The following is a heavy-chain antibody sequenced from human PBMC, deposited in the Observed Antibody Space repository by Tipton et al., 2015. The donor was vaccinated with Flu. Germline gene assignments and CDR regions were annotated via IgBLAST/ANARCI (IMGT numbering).Heavy chain of an antibody. Sequence: QLMQSGAEVKKPGSSLKVSCKASGVTFSDYAISWVRQAPGQGLEWMGGIIPRFHTANYAQKFQGRVTMTRDTSTNTVYIYLSSLSSDDTAVYYCVRDMPQGSVVIPPPKRFDSWGQGTLVTVAS. CDR1: GVTFSDYA. D-gene: IGHD2-2*01. V-gene: IGHV1-69*06. CDR3: VRDMPQGSVVIPPPKRFDS. CDR2: IIPRFHTA. J-gene: IGHJ4*02.